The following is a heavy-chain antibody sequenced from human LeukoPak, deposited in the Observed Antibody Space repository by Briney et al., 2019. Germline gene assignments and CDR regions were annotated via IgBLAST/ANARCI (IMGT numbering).Heavy chain of an antibody. Sequence: GGSLRLSCVASRFTVSSNYMSWVRQAPGEGPEWLSVIYRGGTTYYAGSVKGRFPISRDDSKNTLYLQMNSLRAEDTAVYYCARDYYYDDSGQPVRLDYWGQGTLVTVSS. CDR1: RFTVSSNY. CDR3: ARDYYYDDSGQPVRLDY. J-gene: IGHJ4*02. D-gene: IGHD3-22*01. V-gene: IGHV3-66*01. CDR2: IYRGGTT.